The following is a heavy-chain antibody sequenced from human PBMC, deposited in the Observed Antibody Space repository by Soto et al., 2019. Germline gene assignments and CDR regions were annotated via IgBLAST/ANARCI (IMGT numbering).Heavy chain of an antibody. CDR2: INHSGST. CDR3: ARGVDYIWGSYRPDAFDI. V-gene: IGHV4-34*01. D-gene: IGHD3-16*02. J-gene: IGHJ3*02. Sequence: SETLSLTCAVYGGSFSGYYWSWIRQPPGKGLEWIGEINHSGSTNYNPSLKSRVTISVDTSKNQFSLKLSSVTAADTAVYYCARGVDYIWGSYRPDAFDIWGQGTMVTVSS. CDR1: GGSFSGYY.